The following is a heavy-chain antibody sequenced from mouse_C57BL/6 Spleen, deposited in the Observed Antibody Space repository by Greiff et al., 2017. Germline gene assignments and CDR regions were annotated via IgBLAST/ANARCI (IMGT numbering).Heavy chain of an antibody. D-gene: IGHD2-4*01. CDR2: ISSGGSYT. Sequence: DVKLVESGGDLVKPGGSLKLSCAASGFTFSSYGMSWVRQTPDKRLEWVATISSGGSYTYYPDSVKGRFTISRDNAKNTLYLQMSSLKSEDTAMYYCARFYDYTTSWFAYWGQGTLVTVSA. V-gene: IGHV5-6*02. CDR1: GFTFSSYG. CDR3: ARFYDYTTSWFAY. J-gene: IGHJ3*01.